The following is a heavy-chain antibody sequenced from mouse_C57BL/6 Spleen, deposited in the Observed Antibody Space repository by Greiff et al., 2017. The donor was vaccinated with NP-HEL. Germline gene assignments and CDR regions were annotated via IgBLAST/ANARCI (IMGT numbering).Heavy chain of an antibody. V-gene: IGHV5-17*01. Sequence: EVKLVESGGGLVKPGGSLKLSCAASGFTFSDYGMHWVRQAPEKGLEWVAYISSGSSTIYYADTVKGRFTISRDNAKNTLFLQMTSLRSEDTAMYYCARNGSKRGWYFDVWGTGTTVTVSS. D-gene: IGHD1-1*01. CDR2: ISSGSSTI. J-gene: IGHJ1*03. CDR3: ARNGSKRGWYFDV. CDR1: GFTFSDYG.